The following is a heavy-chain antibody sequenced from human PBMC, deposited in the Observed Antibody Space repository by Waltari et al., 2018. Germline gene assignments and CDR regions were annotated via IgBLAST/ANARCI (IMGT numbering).Heavy chain of an antibody. CDR1: GFTLSSFW. D-gene: IGHD6-19*01. J-gene: IGHJ4*02. Sequence: EVQLVESGGGLVQPGGSLRLSCAASGFTLSSFWMNWVRQTPGKGRGWVAGIKQDGSEKYYADVGKGRFTISRDNAKNSLDLQMNSLGAEDTAGYYCATSGWYCFDYWGQGTLVTVSS. V-gene: IGHV3-7*01. CDR3: ATSGWYCFDY. CDR2: IKQDGSEK.